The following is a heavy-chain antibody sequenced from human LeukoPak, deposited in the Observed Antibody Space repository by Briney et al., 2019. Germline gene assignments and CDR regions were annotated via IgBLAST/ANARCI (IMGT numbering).Heavy chain of an antibody. Sequence: GRSLRLSCAASGFTFSSYGMHWVRQAPGKGLEWVAVISYDGSNKYYADSVKGRFTISRDNSKNTLYLQMNSLRAEDTAVYYCAKAGVTVTTLAYFDYWGQGTLVTVSS. CDR3: AKAGVTVTTLAYFDY. V-gene: IGHV3-30*18. CDR2: ISYDGSNK. CDR1: GFTFSSYG. D-gene: IGHD4-17*01. J-gene: IGHJ4*02.